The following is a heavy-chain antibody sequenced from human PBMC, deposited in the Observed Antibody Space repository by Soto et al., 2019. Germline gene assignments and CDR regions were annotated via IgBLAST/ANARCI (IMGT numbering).Heavy chain of an antibody. CDR3: ASKYSYGLNFDY. D-gene: IGHD5-18*01. V-gene: IGHV4-34*01. Sequence: SETLSLTCAVYGGSFSGYDWSWIRQPPGKGLEWIGEINHSGSTNYNPSLKSRVTISVDTSKNQFSLKLSSVTAADTAVYYCASKYSYGLNFDYWGQGTLVTVSS. CDR1: GGSFSGYD. J-gene: IGHJ4*02. CDR2: INHSGST.